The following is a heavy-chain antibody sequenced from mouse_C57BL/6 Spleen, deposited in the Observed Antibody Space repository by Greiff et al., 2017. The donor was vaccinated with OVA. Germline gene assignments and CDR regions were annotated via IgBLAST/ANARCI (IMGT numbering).Heavy chain of an antibody. CDR1: GYAFSSSW. V-gene: IGHV1-82*01. Sequence: VQLQQSGPELVKPGASVKISCKASGYAFSSSWMNWVKQRPGKGLEWIGRIYPGDGDTNYNGKFKGKATLTADKSSSTAYMQLSSLTSEDSAVYFCAREDYGNSVAYWGQGTLVTVSA. J-gene: IGHJ3*01. D-gene: IGHD2-1*01. CDR3: AREDYGNSVAY. CDR2: IYPGDGDT.